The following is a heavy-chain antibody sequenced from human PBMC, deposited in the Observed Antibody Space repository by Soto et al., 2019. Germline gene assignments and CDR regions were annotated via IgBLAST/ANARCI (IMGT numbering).Heavy chain of an antibody. CDR3: AREGIAVGAQLYYYGMDV. V-gene: IGHV4-4*07. D-gene: IGHD6-19*01. J-gene: IGHJ6*02. Sequence: SETLSLTCTVSGGSISSYYWSWIRQPAGKGLEWIGRIYTSGSTNYNPSLKSRVTMSVDTSKNQFSLKLSSVTAADTAVYYCAREGIAVGAQLYYYGMDVWGQGTTVTVSS. CDR2: IYTSGST. CDR1: GGSISSYY.